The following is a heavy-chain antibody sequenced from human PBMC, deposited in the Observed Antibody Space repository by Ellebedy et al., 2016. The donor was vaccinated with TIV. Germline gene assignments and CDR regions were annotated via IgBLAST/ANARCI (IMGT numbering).Heavy chain of an antibody. Sequence: AASVKVSCKASSYTFISYGINWVRQAPGQGLEWMGWISAYNGNTNYAQKLQDRVTMTTDTSTSIGYMELRSLRSDDTAVYYCARGSSGYPFAVADYWGQGTLVTVSS. D-gene: IGHD3-22*01. V-gene: IGHV1-18*04. CDR1: SYTFISYG. CDR3: ARGSSGYPFAVADY. CDR2: ISAYNGNT. J-gene: IGHJ4*02.